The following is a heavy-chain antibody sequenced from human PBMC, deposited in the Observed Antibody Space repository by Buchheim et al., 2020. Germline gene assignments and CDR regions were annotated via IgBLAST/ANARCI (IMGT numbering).Heavy chain of an antibody. J-gene: IGHJ4*02. CDR1: GFTFSSYH. V-gene: IGHV3-30*03. Sequence: QVQLVESGGGVVQPGRSLRLSCAASGFTFSSYHMHWVRQAPGKGLEWVAVISYDGSDKYYADSVKGRFTISRDTSKDTVYLQMNSLRAGDTAMYYCASRQYFDYWGQGTL. CDR2: ISYDGSDK. CDR3: ASRQYFDY.